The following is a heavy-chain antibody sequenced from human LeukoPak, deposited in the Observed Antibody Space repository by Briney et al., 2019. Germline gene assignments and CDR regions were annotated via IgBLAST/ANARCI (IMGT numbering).Heavy chain of an antibody. CDR1: GFTFSSYS. D-gene: IGHD1-26*01. J-gene: IGHJ3*02. CDR3: AREMGANDAFDI. V-gene: IGHV3-21*01. Sequence: GGSLRLSCAASGFTFSSYSMNWVRQAPGKGLEWVSSISSSSSYIYYADSVKGRFTISRDNAKNSLYLQMNSLRAEDTAVYYCAREMGANDAFDIWGQGTMVTVSS. CDR2: ISSSSSYI.